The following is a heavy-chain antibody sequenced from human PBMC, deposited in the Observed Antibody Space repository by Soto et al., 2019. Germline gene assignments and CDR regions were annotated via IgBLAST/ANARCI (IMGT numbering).Heavy chain of an antibody. CDR1: EYSFTSYW. CDR3: ARRMGYCSGGSCFYNDAFDI. J-gene: IGHJ3*02. CDR2: IYPGDSDT. V-gene: IGHV5-51*01. Sequence: GEALKICWKGAEYSFTSYWIGWVRQMPGKGLEWMGIIYPGDSDTRYSPSFQGQVTISADKSISTAYLQWSSLKASDTAMYYCARRMGYCSGGSCFYNDAFDIWGQGTMVTVSS. D-gene: IGHD2-15*01.